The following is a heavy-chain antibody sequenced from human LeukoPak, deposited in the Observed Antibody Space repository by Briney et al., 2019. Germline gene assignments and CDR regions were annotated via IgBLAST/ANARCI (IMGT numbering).Heavy chain of an antibody. CDR3: ARRGSTGQLLWDY. D-gene: IGHD2-2*01. J-gene: IGHJ4*02. Sequence: SETLSLTCAVSGGSISSSNWWSWVRQPPGKGPEWIGEIYHSGSTNYNPSLKSRVTISVDKSKNQFSLKLSSVTAADTAVYYCARRGSTGQLLWDYWGQGTLVTVSS. V-gene: IGHV4-4*02. CDR2: IYHSGST. CDR1: GGSISSSNW.